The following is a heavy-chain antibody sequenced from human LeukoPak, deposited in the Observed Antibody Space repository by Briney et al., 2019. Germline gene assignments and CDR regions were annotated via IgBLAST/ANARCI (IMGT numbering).Heavy chain of an antibody. CDR3: ARGSARSFDY. CDR1: GGSFSDYY. J-gene: IGHJ4*02. V-gene: IGHV4-34*01. Sequence: SETLSLTCAVYGGSFSDYYWSWIRQPPGKGLEWIGEINHSGSTNYSPSLKSRVTISVDTSKNQFSLKLSSVTVADTAVYYCARGSARSFDYWGQGTLVSVSS. CDR2: INHSGST.